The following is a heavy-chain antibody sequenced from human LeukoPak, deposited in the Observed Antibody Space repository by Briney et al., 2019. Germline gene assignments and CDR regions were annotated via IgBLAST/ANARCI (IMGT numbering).Heavy chain of an antibody. V-gene: IGHV3-23*01. J-gene: IGHJ4*02. Sequence: GRSLRLSCAASGFTFSSYGMHWVRQAPGKGLEWVSPISGSGSSTYYADSVKGRFTISRDNSKNTLYLQMNSLRAEDTAVYYCAKGVAVASPYYFDYWGQGTLVTVSS. D-gene: IGHD6-19*01. CDR1: GFTFSSYG. CDR3: AKGVAVASPYYFDY. CDR2: ISGSGSST.